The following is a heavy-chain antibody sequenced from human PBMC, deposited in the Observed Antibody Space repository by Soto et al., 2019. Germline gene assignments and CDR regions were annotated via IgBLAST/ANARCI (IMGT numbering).Heavy chain of an antibody. Sequence: SETLSLTCTVSGGSISSSSDFWGWIRQPPGKGLEWIGSFYYRGSTYYSPSLKNRVTISVDTSKNQFSLSLSSVTAADTVVYYFARDRGYVWGSYRHISDYWGQGTQVTVSS. D-gene: IGHD3-16*02. J-gene: IGHJ4*02. CDR2: FYYRGST. CDR1: GGSISSSSDF. V-gene: IGHV4-39*02. CDR3: ARDRGYVWGSYRHISDY.